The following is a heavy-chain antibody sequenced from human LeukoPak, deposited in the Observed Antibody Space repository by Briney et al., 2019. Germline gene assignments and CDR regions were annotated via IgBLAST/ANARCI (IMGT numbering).Heavy chain of an antibody. J-gene: IGHJ3*02. CDR2: IKQDGSEK. Sequence: PGGSLRLSCAASGFTFSSYWMSWVRQAPGKGLEWVANIKQDGSEKYYVDSVKGRFTISRDNAKNSLYLQINSLRAEDTAVYYCASLGYCSSTSCYRGFAFDIWGQGTMVTVSS. V-gene: IGHV3-7*01. CDR3: ASLGYCSSTSCYRGFAFDI. D-gene: IGHD2-2*01. CDR1: GFTFSSYW.